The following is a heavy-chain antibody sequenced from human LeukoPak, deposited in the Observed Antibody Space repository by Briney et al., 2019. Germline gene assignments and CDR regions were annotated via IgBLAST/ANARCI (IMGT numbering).Heavy chain of an antibody. CDR3: ARGGGQYYYDSSGYYFDY. D-gene: IGHD3-22*01. CDR1: GFTFSSYA. Sequence: GGSLRLSCAASGFTFSSYAMHWVRQAPGKGLEWVAVISYDGSNKYYADSVKGRLTISRDNSKNTLYLQMNSLRAEDTAVYYCARGGGQYYYDSSGYYFDYWGQGTLVTVSS. J-gene: IGHJ4*02. CDR2: ISYDGSNK. V-gene: IGHV3-30-3*01.